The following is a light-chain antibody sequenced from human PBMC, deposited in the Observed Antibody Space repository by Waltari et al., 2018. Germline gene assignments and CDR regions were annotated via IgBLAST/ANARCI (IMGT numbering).Light chain of an antibody. Sequence: QSALTQPPSASGSPGQSVTISCTGTSSDIGGYNYVSWYQQHPGKAPKLMIYEVTERPSGVPDRFSGSKSGNPASLTVSGLRTEDEADYYCTSYSGSDTVIFGGGTKLTVL. CDR3: TSYSGSDTVI. V-gene: IGLV2-8*01. CDR2: EVT. CDR1: SSDIGGYNY. J-gene: IGLJ2*01.